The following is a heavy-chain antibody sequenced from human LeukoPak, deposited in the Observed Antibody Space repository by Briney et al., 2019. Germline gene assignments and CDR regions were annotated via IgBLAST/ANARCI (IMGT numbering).Heavy chain of an antibody. J-gene: IGHJ5*02. CDR3: ARDGLRYFDWLTGVWFDP. V-gene: IGHV1-18*01. CDR1: GYTFTSYG. Sequence: ASVRVSCTASGYTFTSYGISWVRQAPGQGLEWIGWISAYNGNTNYAQKLQGRVTMTTDTSTSTAYMELRSLRSDDTAVYYCARDGLRYFDWLTGVWFDPWGQGTLVTVSS. D-gene: IGHD3-9*01. CDR2: ISAYNGNT.